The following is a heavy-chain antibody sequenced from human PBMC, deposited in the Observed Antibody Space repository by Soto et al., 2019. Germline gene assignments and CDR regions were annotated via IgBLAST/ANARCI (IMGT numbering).Heavy chain of an antibody. D-gene: IGHD5-12*01. CDR3: ARGTRPYSGYDYSMDYYYMDV. CDR1: GYTFTGYY. V-gene: IGHV1-2*04. Sequence: ASVKVSCKASGYTFTGYYMHWVRQAPGQGLEWMGWINPNSGGTNYAQKFQGWVTMTRDTTISTAYMELSRLRSDDAAVYYCARGTRPYSGYDYSMDYYYMDVWGKGTTVTVSS. J-gene: IGHJ6*03. CDR2: INPNSGGT.